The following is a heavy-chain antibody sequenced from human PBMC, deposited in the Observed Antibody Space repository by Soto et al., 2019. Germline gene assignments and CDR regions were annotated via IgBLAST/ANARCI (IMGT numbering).Heavy chain of an antibody. V-gene: IGHV4-59*01. Sequence: SETLSLTCTVSGGSISSYYWSWIRQPPGKGLEWIGYIYYSGSTNYNPSLKSRVTISVDTSKNQFSLKLSSVTAADTAVYYCASTTGNYGDYNWFDPWGQGTLVTVSS. CDR2: IYYSGST. CDR3: ASTTGNYGDYNWFDP. CDR1: GGSISSYY. D-gene: IGHD4-17*01. J-gene: IGHJ5*02.